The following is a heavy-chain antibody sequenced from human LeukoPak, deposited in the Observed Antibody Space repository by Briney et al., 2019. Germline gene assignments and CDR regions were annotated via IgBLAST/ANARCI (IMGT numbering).Heavy chain of an antibody. Sequence: ASVKVSCKASGYSFTTYAINWVRQAPGQGLEWMGWIITSTGNPTYAQGFTGRFVFSLDTSVSTAYLQISSLKAEDTAVYYCARDPGLRNFDYWGQGTLVTVSS. CDR3: ARDPGLRNFDY. D-gene: IGHD3-16*01. CDR1: GYSFTTYA. CDR2: IITSTGNP. J-gene: IGHJ4*02. V-gene: IGHV7-4-1*02.